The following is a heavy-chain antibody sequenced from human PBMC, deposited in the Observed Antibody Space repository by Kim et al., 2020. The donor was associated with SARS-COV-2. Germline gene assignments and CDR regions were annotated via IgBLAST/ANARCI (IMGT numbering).Heavy chain of an antibody. CDR1: GGSISSSSYY. V-gene: IGHV4-39*01. D-gene: IGHD3-3*01. J-gene: IGHJ5*02. CDR3: ARSQYYDFWSGPLSPTNWFDP. Sequence: SETLSLTCTVSGGSISSSSYYWGWIRQPPGKGLEWIGSIYYSGSTYYNPSLKSRVTISVDTSKNQFSLKLSSVTAADTAVYYCARSQYYDFWSGPLSPTNWFDPWGQGTLVTVSS. CDR2: IYYSGST.